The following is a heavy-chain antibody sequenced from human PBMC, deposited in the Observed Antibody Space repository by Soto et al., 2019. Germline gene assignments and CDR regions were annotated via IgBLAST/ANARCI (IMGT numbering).Heavy chain of an antibody. V-gene: IGHV1-3*01. CDR1: GYTFTSYA. J-gene: IGHJ6*04. CDR2: INAGNGNT. Sequence: ASVKVSCKASGYTFTSYAMHWVRQAPGQRLEWMGWINAGNGNTKYSQKFQGRVTITRDTSASTAYMELSSLRSEDTAVYYCARDPKAAAGDYYYYGRDVWGKGTTFTVS. CDR3: ARDPKAAAGDYYYYGRDV. D-gene: IGHD6-25*01.